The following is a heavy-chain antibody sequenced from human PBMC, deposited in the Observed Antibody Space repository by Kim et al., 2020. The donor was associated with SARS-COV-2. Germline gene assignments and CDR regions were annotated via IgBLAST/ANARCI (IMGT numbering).Heavy chain of an antibody. CDR3: ARPLLSSSWPDWFDP. V-gene: IGHV3-11*03. Sequence: GGSLRLSCAASGFTFSDYYMSWIRQAPGKGLEWVSYISSSSSYTNYADSVKGRFTISRDNAKNSLYQQMNSLRAEDTAVYYCARPLLSSSWPDWFDPWGQGTLVTVSS. CDR1: GFTFSDYY. J-gene: IGHJ5*02. CDR2: ISSSSSYT. D-gene: IGHD6-13*01.